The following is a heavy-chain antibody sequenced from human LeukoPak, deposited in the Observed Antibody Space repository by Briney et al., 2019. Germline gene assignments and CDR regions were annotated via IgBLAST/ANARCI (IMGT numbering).Heavy chain of an antibody. CDR2: IYYSGST. V-gene: IGHV4-59*08. Sequence: PSETLSLTCAVYGGSFSGYYWSWIRQPPGKGLEWIGYIYYSGSTNYNPSLKSRVTISVDTSKNQFSLKLSSVTAADTAVYYCASLPTLWGQGTMVTVSS. CDR3: ASLPTL. J-gene: IGHJ3*01. CDR1: GGSFSGYY.